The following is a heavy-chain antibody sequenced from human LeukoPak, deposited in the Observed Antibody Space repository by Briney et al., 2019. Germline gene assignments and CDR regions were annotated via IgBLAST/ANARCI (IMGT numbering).Heavy chain of an antibody. Sequence: SETLSLTCTVSGGSISGYYWSWIRQPPGKGLEWIGYIYDTGSTNYNPSLKRRVTISVDTSKNQFSLKLSSVTAADTAVYYCARDGYNSGFFDYWGQGTLVTVSS. D-gene: IGHD5-24*01. CDR1: GGSISGYY. CDR3: ARDGYNSGFFDY. J-gene: IGHJ4*02. V-gene: IGHV4-59*12. CDR2: IYDTGST.